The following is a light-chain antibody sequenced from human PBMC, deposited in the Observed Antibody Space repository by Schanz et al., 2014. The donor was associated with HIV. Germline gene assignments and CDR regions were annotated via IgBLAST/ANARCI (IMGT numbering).Light chain of an antibody. CDR2: EVT. V-gene: IGLV2-8*01. Sequence: QSALTQPASVSGSPGQSITISCTGTSSDVGGYNYVSWYQQHPGKAPKLMIYEVTERPLGVPNRFSGSKSGNTASLTVSGLQAEDEADYYCSSSGGSNNFVIFGGGTKLTVL. J-gene: IGLJ2*01. CDR1: SSDVGGYNY. CDR3: SSSGGSNNFVI.